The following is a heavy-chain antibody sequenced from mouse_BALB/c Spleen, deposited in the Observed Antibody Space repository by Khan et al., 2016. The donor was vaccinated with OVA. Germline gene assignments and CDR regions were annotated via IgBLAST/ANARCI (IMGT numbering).Heavy chain of an antibody. Sequence: QVQLKESGAELAKPGASVKMSCKASGYTFTSYWMHWVKQRPGQGLEWIGYINPSTGYTEYNQRFKDKATLTADKSYSTAYMQLSSLTSEESAVYYCANHGSSSAWLTYWGQGTLVTFSA. CDR2: INPSTGYT. J-gene: IGHJ3*01. V-gene: IGHV1-7*01. CDR3: ANHGSSSAWLTY. D-gene: IGHD1-1*01. CDR1: GYTFTSYW.